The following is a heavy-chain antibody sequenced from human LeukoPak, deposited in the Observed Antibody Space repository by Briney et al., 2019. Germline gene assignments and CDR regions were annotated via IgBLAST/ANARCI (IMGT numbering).Heavy chain of an antibody. V-gene: IGHV1-69*04. J-gene: IGHJ5*02. CDR3: ARDGGLNWFDP. Sequence: SVKVSCKASGGTLSSYAISWVRQAPGQGLEWMGRIIPILGIANYAQKFQGRVTITADKSTSTAYMELSSLRSEDTAVYYCARDGGLNWFDPWGQGTLVTVSS. CDR1: GGTLSSYA. D-gene: IGHD2-15*01. CDR2: IIPILGIA.